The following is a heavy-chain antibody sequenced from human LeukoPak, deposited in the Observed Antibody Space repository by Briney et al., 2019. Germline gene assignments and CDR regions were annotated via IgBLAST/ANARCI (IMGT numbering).Heavy chain of an antibody. CDR2: IYYSGST. J-gene: IGHJ6*03. CDR1: GGSNSSGSYY. CDR3: ARAFYPGYYSYMAV. V-gene: IGHV4-61*10. D-gene: IGHD3-3*02. Sequence: PSETLSLTCTVSGGSNSSGSYYWSWIRPPAGKGLEWIGYIYYSGSTNYNPSLKSRVTISVDTSKNQFSLKLSSVTAADTAVYYCARAFYPGYYSYMAVWGKGTTVTVSS.